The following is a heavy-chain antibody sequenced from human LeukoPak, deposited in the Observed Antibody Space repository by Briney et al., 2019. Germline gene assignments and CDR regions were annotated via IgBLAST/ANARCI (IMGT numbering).Heavy chain of an antibody. J-gene: IGHJ4*02. CDR3: ARVQNYAFDY. Sequence: PSETLSLTCSVSGYSIGSGYYWGWIRPPPGKGLEWIGNIYHSGSAYFNPSLKSRVTISVDTSKNQFSLKLSSVTAADTAVYYCARVQNYAFDYWGQGTLVTVSS. D-gene: IGHD1-7*01. CDR1: GYSIGSGYY. V-gene: IGHV4-38-2*02. CDR2: IYHSGSA.